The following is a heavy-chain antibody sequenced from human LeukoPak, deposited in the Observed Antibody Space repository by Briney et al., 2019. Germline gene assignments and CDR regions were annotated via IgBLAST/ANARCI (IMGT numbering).Heavy chain of an antibody. D-gene: IGHD3-22*01. CDR3: ARHVRMDSYDSSGYEFDY. CDR2: INTSGST. Sequence: SETLSLTCTVSGGSISSYYWSWIRQPPGKGLEWIGYINTSGSTNYNPSPKSRVTISVDASKSHFSLKLSSVTAADTAVYYCARHVRMDSYDSSGYEFDYWGQGTLVTVSS. V-gene: IGHV4-4*09. J-gene: IGHJ4*02. CDR1: GGSISSYY.